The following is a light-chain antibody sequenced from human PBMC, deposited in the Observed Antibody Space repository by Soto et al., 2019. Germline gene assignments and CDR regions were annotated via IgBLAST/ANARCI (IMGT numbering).Light chain of an antibody. V-gene: IGLV2-14*01. J-gene: IGLJ1*01. Sequence: QSVLAQPASVSGSPGQSITISCTGTSSDVGGYNYVSWFQQHPGKAPKLLIYEVNNRPSRISNRFSGSKSGNTASLTISGLQAEDEADYYCSSYTSSNTLVFGTGTRSPS. CDR3: SSYTSSNTLV. CDR1: SSDVGGYNY. CDR2: EVN.